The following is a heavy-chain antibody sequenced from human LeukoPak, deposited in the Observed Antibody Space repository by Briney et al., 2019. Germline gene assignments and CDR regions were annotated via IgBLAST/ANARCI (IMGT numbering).Heavy chain of an antibody. CDR2: IYTSGST. J-gene: IGHJ3*02. CDR3: ARDRGYSYGWFSPDAFDI. CDR1: GGSISSYN. Sequence: PSETLSLTCTVSGGSISSYNWSWIRQPAGKGLEWIGRIYTSGSTNYNPSLKSRVTMSVDTSKNQFSLKLSSVTAADTAVYYCARDRGYSYGWFSPDAFDIWGQGTMVTVSS. V-gene: IGHV4-4*07. D-gene: IGHD5-18*01.